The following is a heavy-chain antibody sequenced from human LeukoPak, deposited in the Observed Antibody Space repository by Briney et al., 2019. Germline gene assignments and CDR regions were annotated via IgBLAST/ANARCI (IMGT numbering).Heavy chain of an antibody. CDR1: GYSISSGYY. CDR3: ARVLPAAIPSDY. V-gene: IGHV4-38-2*02. CDR2: IYHSGST. D-gene: IGHD2-2*01. Sequence: SETLSLTCTVSGYSISSGYYWGWIRQPPGKGLEWIGSIYHSGSTYYNPSLKSRVTISVDTSKNQFSLKLSSVTAADTAVYYCARVLPAAIPSDYWGQGTLVTVSS. J-gene: IGHJ4*02.